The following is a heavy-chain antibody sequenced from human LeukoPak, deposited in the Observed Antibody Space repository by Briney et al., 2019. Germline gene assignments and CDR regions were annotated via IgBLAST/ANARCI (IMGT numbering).Heavy chain of an antibody. D-gene: IGHD6-19*01. V-gene: IGHV1-2*02. J-gene: IGHJ4*02. CDR3: ARDPGQWLARTDYFDY. CDR1: GYTFTVYY. Sequence: WASVTVSCKASGYTFTVYYMHWVRQAPGQGLEWMGWINPNSGGTNYAQKFQGRVTMTRDTSISTAYMELSRLRSDDTAVYYCARDPGQWLARTDYFDYWGQGTLVTVSS. CDR2: INPNSGGT.